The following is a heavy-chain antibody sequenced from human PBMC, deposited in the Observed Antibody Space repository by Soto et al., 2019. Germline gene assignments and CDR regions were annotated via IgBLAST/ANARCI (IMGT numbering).Heavy chain of an antibody. V-gene: IGHV1-46*01. CDR1: GYTLTAYY. J-gene: IGHJ4*01. CDR2: VNPGDGST. D-gene: IGHD3-10*02. CDR3: ARSSVQNPPIDH. Sequence: GASVKVSCKASGYTLTAYYIHWVRQAPGQGREWMGIVNPGDGSTRYAQMFQDRVTMMRDTSTSTIYMELSSLRSEETAVYYCARSSVQNPPIDHWGHGTLVTVSS.